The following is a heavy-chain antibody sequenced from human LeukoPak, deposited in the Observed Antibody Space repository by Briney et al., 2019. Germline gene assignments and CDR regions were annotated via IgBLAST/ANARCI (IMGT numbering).Heavy chain of an antibody. CDR1: GFTVSSNY. V-gene: IGHV3-66*01. D-gene: IGHD6-19*01. CDR3: AKERSLEIAVAGTVFDY. CDR2: IYSGGDT. Sequence: GGSLRLSCAATGFTVSSNYMGWVRQAPGKGLEWVSVIYSGGDTYYADSVKGRFTISRDNSKNMIYLEMSSLNAEDTAVYYCAKERSLEIAVAGTVFDYWGQGTLVTVSS. J-gene: IGHJ4*02.